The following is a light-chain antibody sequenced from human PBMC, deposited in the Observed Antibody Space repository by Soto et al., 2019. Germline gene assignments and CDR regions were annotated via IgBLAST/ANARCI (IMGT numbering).Light chain of an antibody. Sequence: DIQMTQSPSSLSASVGDRVTITCRASQDIRIDLGWFQQKPGKDPKRLIYAASSLQSGVPSRFSGSGSGTEFTLTISSLQPEDFATYYCLQHNNYPPTFGQGTKVEI. CDR3: LQHNNYPPT. CDR2: AAS. J-gene: IGKJ1*01. V-gene: IGKV1-17*01. CDR1: QDIRID.